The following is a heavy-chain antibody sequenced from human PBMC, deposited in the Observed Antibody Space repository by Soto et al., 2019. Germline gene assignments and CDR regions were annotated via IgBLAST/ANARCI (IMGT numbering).Heavy chain of an antibody. V-gene: IGHV3-23*01. Sequence: EVQLLESGGGLEQTGGSLRLSCAASGFNFDSYAMGWVRQAPGKGLEWVSAISSRGDRVYYADSVKGRSTISRDNSKNTLFLQMNSPRAEDTAVFYCAKAPHASDYAGRGFDFWGQGTLVTVSS. D-gene: IGHD5-12*01. CDR1: GFNFDSYA. CDR2: ISSRGDRV. CDR3: AKAPHASDYAGRGFDF. J-gene: IGHJ4*02.